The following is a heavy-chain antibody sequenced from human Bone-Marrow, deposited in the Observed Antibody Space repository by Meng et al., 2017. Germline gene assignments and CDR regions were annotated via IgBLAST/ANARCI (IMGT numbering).Heavy chain of an antibody. V-gene: IGHV4-39*01. CDR2: FFYGRGA. Sequence: QLQLQESDPGLGKPSETLSLTCTVSGGSIRSSGYYWGWVRQPPGKQLEFIGSFFYGRGAYYNPSLQSRVTISVDTSTNQLSLKVISVTAADTAVYYCARLNLGAPFDPWGQGTLVTVSS. J-gene: IGHJ5*02. D-gene: IGHD3-16*01. CDR1: GGSIRSSGYY. CDR3: ARLNLGAPFDP.